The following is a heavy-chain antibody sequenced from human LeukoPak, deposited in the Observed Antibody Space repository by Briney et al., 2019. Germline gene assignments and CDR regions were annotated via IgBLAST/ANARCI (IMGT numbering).Heavy chain of an antibody. CDR3: ARERYCSSTSCYTDDAFDI. V-gene: IGHV4-34*01. CDR1: GGSFSGYY. D-gene: IGHD2-2*02. CDR2: INHSGST. J-gene: IGHJ3*02. Sequence: SETLSLTCAVYGGSFSGYYWSWIRQPPGKGLEWIGEINHSGSTNYNPSLKSRVTISVDTSKNQFSLKLSSVAAADTAVYYCARERYCSSTSCYTDDAFDIWGQGTMVTVSS.